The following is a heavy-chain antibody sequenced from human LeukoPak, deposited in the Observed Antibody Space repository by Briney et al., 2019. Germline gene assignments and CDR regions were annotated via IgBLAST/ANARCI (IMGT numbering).Heavy chain of an antibody. J-gene: IGHJ2*01. CDR1: GGSISSYY. Sequence: SETLSLTCTVSGGSISSYYWTWIRQPPGKGLEWVGYVSYSGTTKYNPFLKSRVTMSVDMSKNRLSLRLTSVTAADTAVYYCARSGYSYDSAVYWNFDLWGRGTLVTVSS. CDR3: ARSGYSYDSAVYWNFDL. CDR2: VSYSGTT. D-gene: IGHD5-18*01. V-gene: IGHV4-59*01.